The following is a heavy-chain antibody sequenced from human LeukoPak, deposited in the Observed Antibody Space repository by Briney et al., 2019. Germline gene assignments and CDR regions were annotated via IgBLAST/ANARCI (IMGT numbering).Heavy chain of an antibody. CDR3: GMCGLTFD. CDR1: GFTFSSLD. J-gene: IGHJ4*02. D-gene: IGHD2-21*01. Sequence: PGGSLRLSCAASGFTFSSLDFNWVRQAPGRGLEWVSSIDRSGSYIYYADSVKGRFTISRDNAKNSLYLQMDSLRAEDTAVYYCGMCGLTFDWGQGTLVTVCS. CDR2: IDRSGSYI. V-gene: IGHV3-21*01.